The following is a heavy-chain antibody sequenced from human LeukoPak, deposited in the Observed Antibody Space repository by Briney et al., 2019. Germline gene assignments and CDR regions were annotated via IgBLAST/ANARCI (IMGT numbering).Heavy chain of an antibody. CDR2: IYYSGST. Sequence: SETLSLTCAVYGGPFSGYYRSWIRQPPGKGLEWIGYIYYSGSTNYNPSLKSRVTISVDTSKNQFSLKLSSVTAADTAVYYCARDLVVWGKGTTVTVSS. CDR3: ARDLVV. V-gene: IGHV4-59*01. J-gene: IGHJ6*04. CDR1: GGPFSGYY.